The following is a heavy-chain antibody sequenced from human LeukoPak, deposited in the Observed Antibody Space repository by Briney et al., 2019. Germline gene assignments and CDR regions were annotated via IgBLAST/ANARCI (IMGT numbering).Heavy chain of an antibody. V-gene: IGHV4-61*01. CDR1: GYSISSGYY. J-gene: IGHJ4*02. CDR3: ARVHCSGGSCYQFDY. Sequence: PSETLSLTCTVSGYSISSGYYWSWIRQPPGKGLEWIGYIYYSGSTNYNPSLKSRVTISVDTSKNQFSLKLSSVTAADTAVYYCARVHCSGGSCYQFDYWGQGTLVTVSS. CDR2: IYYSGST. D-gene: IGHD2-15*01.